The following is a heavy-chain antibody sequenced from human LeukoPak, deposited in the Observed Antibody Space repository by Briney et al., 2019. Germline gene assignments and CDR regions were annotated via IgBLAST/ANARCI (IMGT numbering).Heavy chain of an antibody. CDR2: INPNSGGT. CDR1: GYTFTSYD. D-gene: IGHD6-6*01. CDR3: AREPGPRYFPESSSGGTCSAP. Sequence: ASVKVSCKASGYTFTSYDINWVRQAPGQGLEWMGWINPNSGGTNYAQKFQGRVTMTRDTSISTAYMELSRLRSDDTAVYYCAREPGPRYFPESSSGGTCSAPGGRGPRVTVSS. J-gene: IGHJ5*02. V-gene: IGHV1-2*02.